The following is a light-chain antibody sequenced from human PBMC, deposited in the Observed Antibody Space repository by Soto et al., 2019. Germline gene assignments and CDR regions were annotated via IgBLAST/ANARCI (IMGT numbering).Light chain of an antibody. CDR3: QQYVSSPPLT. J-gene: IGKJ4*01. V-gene: IGKV3-20*01. CDR1: QSVSSSY. Sequence: EIVLTQSPGTLSLSPGERATLSCRASQSVSSSYLAWYQQKPGQAPRLLIYCASSRSTDIPDRFSGSGSGTDFTLTVSSLDPEDFAVYYCQQYVSSPPLTFGGGTKVEIK. CDR2: CAS.